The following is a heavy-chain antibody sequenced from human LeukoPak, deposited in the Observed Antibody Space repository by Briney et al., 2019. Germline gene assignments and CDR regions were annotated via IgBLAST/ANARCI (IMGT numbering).Heavy chain of an antibody. CDR1: GFTFSSYA. V-gene: IGHV3-23*01. CDR2: ISSSGYST. CDR3: ASWGHYGSGSSFDY. Sequence: GGSLRLSCAASGFTFSSYAMSWVRQAPGKGLEWVSTISSSGYSTYYADSVKGRFTISRDNSKNTLYLQMNSLRVEDTAVYYCASWGHYGSGSSFDYWGQGTLVTVSS. J-gene: IGHJ4*02. D-gene: IGHD3-10*01.